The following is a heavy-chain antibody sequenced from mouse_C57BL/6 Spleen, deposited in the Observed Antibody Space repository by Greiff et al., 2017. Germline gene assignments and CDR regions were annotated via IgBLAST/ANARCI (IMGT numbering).Heavy chain of an antibody. J-gene: IGHJ2*01. D-gene: IGHD2-3*01. Sequence: QVQLQQSGAELVKPGASVKISCKASGYAFSSYWMNWVKQRPGKGLEWIGQIYPGDGDTNYNGKFKGKATLTADKSSSTAYMQLSSLTSEDAAVYFCARSDDGYYEDYWGQGTTLTVSS. CDR3: ARSDDGYYEDY. V-gene: IGHV1-80*01. CDR1: GYAFSSYW. CDR2: IYPGDGDT.